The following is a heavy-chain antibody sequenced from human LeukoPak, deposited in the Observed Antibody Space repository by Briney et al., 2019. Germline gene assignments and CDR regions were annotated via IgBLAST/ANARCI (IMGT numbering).Heavy chain of an antibody. CDR3: AKVPTSLAVAVDYFDY. CDR2: ISGSGGST. V-gene: IGHV3-23*01. J-gene: IGHJ4*02. CDR1: GFTFSGYA. Sequence: GGSLRLSCAASGFTFSGYAMSWVRQAPGKGLEWVSAISGSGGSTYYADSVKGRFTISRDNSKNTLYLQMNSLRAEDTAVYYCAKVPTSLAVAVDYFDYWGQGTLVTVSS. D-gene: IGHD6-19*01.